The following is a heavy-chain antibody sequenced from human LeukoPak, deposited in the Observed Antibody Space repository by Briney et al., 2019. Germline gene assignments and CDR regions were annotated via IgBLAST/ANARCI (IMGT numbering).Heavy chain of an antibody. CDR1: GDSISSGHYY. J-gene: IGHJ6*02. D-gene: IGHD3-3*01. Sequence: SETLSLTCTVSGDSISSGHYYWSWIRQHPGQGLEWIGYIYYSGSTNYNPSLKSRVTMSVDTSKNQFSLKLSSVTAADTAVYYCARGLRVLRFLEWLSDRGGMDVWGQGTTVTVSS. V-gene: IGHV4-61*01. CDR2: IYYSGST. CDR3: ARGLRVLRFLEWLSDRGGMDV.